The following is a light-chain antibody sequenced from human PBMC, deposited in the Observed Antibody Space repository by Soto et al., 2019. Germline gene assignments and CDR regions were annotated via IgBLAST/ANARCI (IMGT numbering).Light chain of an antibody. CDR1: SGSVSTTNY. Sequence: QAVVTQEPSFSVSPGGTVTLTCGFTSGSVSTTNYPSWYQQTPGQAPRTVLYSTNVRSSGVPDRFSGSILGNKAALTITGAQADDESDYYCVLYVDGDIGVFGGGTQLTVL. CDR2: STN. V-gene: IGLV8-61*01. CDR3: VLYVDGDIGV. J-gene: IGLJ7*01.